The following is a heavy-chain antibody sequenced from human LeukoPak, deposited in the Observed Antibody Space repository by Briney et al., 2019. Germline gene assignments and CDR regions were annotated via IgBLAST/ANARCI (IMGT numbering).Heavy chain of an antibody. D-gene: IGHD6-19*01. J-gene: IGHJ4*02. V-gene: IGHV4-39*07. Sequence: SETLSLTCTVSGGSISSSSYYGGWIRQPPGKGLEWIGSIYYSGSTYYNPSLKSRVTISVDTSKNQFSLKLSSVTAADTAVYYCARDRHSSGWYFDYWGQGTPVTVSS. CDR3: ARDRHSSGWYFDY. CDR1: GGSISSSSYY. CDR2: IYYSGST.